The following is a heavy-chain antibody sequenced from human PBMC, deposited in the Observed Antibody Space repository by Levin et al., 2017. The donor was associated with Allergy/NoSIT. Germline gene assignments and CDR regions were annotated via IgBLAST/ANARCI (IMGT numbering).Heavy chain of an antibody. J-gene: IGHJ3*02. D-gene: IGHD3-3*01. V-gene: IGHV4-31*03. CDR3: ARSGADFWSGPPGSGFDI. CDR2: IYYRGST. CDR1: GGSISTGGYY. Sequence: TSSETLSLTCTVSGGSISTGGYYWNWIRQHPGKGLEWIGYIYYRGSTYYNPSLKGRLKMSVDTSKNQFSLNLDSVTAADTAVYYCARSGADFWSGPPGSGFDIWGQGTVVTVSS.